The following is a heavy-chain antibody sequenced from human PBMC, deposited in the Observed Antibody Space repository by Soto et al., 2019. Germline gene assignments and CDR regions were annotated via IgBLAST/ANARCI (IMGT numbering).Heavy chain of an antibody. J-gene: IGHJ3*02. CDR1: GFIFSSYT. V-gene: IGHV3-30-3*01. Sequence: GGSLRLSCAASGFIFSSYTMHWVRQAPGKGLEWVGVITYDGSNQYYADSVKGRFTISRDNSRNMLFLQMNSLRPDDTAVYYCAHPRGYGVFDAVDIWGQGTMVTVSS. CDR2: ITYDGSNQ. CDR3: AHPRGYGVFDAVDI. D-gene: IGHD4-17*01.